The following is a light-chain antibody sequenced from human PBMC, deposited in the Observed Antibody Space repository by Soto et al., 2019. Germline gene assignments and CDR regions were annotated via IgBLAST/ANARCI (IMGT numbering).Light chain of an antibody. CDR2: GAS. J-gene: IGKJ4*01. Sequence: EILMTQSPATLSVSPGERATLSCRASQSVSGSLAWYQQKPGQGPRLLIFGASVRATGIPARFSGSGSGTEFTLTISNLQSEDVGLYYCQQYSTWPPLTFGGGTKVEIK. CDR1: QSVSGS. CDR3: QQYSTWPPLT. V-gene: IGKV3-15*01.